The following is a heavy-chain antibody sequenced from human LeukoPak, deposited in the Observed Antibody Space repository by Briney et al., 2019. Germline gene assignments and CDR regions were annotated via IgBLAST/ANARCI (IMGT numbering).Heavy chain of an antibody. Sequence: GGSLRLSCAASGFTFSSYWMHWVRQAPGKGLVWVSRINSDGSSTNYADSVKGRFTISRDNAKNTLYLQTNSLRAEDTAVYYCARGVAVAGTDYWGQGTLATVSS. D-gene: IGHD6-19*01. CDR1: GFTFSSYW. V-gene: IGHV3-74*01. CDR3: ARGVAVAGTDY. J-gene: IGHJ4*02. CDR2: INSDGSST.